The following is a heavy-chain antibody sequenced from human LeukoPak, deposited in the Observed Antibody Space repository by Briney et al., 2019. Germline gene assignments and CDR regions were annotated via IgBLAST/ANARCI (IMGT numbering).Heavy chain of an antibody. J-gene: IGHJ5*02. CDR1: GFTFSSDS. CDR3: ARPRQGIAVAGTDFDP. Sequence: PGGSLRLSCAASGFTFSSDSMNWVRQAPGKGLEWVSSISSSSSYIYYADSLKGRFTISRYNAKNSLYLQLNSLRAEDPAVYYCARPRQGIAVAGTDFDPWGQGTLVTVSS. CDR2: ISSSSSYI. D-gene: IGHD6-19*01. V-gene: IGHV3-21*01.